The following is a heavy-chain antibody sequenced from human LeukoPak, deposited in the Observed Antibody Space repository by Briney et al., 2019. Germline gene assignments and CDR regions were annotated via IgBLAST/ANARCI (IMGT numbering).Heavy chain of an antibody. Sequence: PGGSLRLSCAASGFTFSSYSMNWVRQAPGKGLEWVSYISSSSSTIYYADSVKGRFIISRDNAKNSLYLQINSLRAEDTAVYYCASRYCSSTSCSPVIDYWGQGTLVTVSS. CDR3: ASRYCSSTSCSPVIDY. V-gene: IGHV3-48*04. CDR1: GFTFSSYS. J-gene: IGHJ4*02. D-gene: IGHD2-2*01. CDR2: ISSSSSTI.